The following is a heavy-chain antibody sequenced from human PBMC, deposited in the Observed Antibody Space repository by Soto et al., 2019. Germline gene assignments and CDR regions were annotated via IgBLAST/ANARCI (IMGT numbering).Heavy chain of an antibody. Sequence: SGPGLVKPXETLXLTCTVSGGSINAXXWXWVRQPPGKGLESIGYIFYSGSTNYNPSLKSRVTISLDTSKTQFSLNLTSVTAADTAVYYCATQTGLYYYGLDVWGQGTMVAVSS. V-gene: IGHV4-59*01. CDR1: GGSINAXX. J-gene: IGHJ6*02. CDR3: ATQTGLYYYGLDV. CDR2: IFYSGST.